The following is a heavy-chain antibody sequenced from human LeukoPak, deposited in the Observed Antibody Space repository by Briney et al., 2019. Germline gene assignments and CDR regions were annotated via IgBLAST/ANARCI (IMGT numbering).Heavy chain of an antibody. CDR1: GFTFSSYA. Sequence: GGSLRLSCAASGFTFSSYAMSWVRQAPGKGLEWVSAISGSGGSTYYADSVKGRFTISRDNSKNTLYLQMNSLRAEDTAVYYCAKASRGAIAAAGRPSRYWGQGTLVTVSS. V-gene: IGHV3-23*01. D-gene: IGHD6-13*01. CDR3: AKASRGAIAAAGRPSRY. CDR2: ISGSGGST. J-gene: IGHJ4*02.